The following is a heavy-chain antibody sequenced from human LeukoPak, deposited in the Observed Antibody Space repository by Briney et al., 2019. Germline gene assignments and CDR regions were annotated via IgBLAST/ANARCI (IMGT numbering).Heavy chain of an antibody. CDR1: GYSISSGYY. CDR2: IYHSGST. V-gene: IGHV4-38-2*02. CDR3: ARGDYGDYGGDNYFDY. D-gene: IGHD4-17*01. J-gene: IGHJ4*02. Sequence: SETLSLTCTVSGYSISSGYYWGWIRQPPGKGLEWIGSIYHSGSTYYNPSLKSRVTISVDTSKNQFSLKLSSVTVADTAVYYCARGDYGDYGGDNYFDYWGQGTLVTVSS.